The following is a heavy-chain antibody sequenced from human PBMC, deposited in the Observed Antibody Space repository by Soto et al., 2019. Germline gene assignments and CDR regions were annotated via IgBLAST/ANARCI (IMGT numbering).Heavy chain of an antibody. J-gene: IGHJ6*02. CDR2: ISGRFGVT. Sequence: DVQLLEAGGGLVQPGGSLRLSCVASGFSFFPYTMNWVRQAPGKGLELVSAISGRFGVTYYSDSVEGRFTISSDKSGTTMYLQMNSLTAEDTAMYYCAPLIPSGAACYNLAVWGPGTAVTVSS. V-gene: IGHV3-23*01. CDR3: APLIPSGAACYNLAV. CDR1: GFSFFPYT. D-gene: IGHD2-15*01.